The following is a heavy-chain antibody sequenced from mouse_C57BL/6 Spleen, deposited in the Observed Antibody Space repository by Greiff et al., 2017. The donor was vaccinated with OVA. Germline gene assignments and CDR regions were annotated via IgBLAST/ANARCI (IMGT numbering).Heavy chain of an antibody. CDR1: GYTFTDYY. CDR2: INPNNGGT. Sequence: EVQLQQSGPELVKPGASVKISCKASGYTFTDYYMNWVKQSHGKSLEWIGDINPNNGGTSYNQKFKGKATLTVDKSSSTAYMELRSLTSEDSAVYYCARSYGSSYRAWFAYWGQGTLVTVSA. J-gene: IGHJ3*01. V-gene: IGHV1-26*01. CDR3: ARSYGSSYRAWFAY. D-gene: IGHD1-1*01.